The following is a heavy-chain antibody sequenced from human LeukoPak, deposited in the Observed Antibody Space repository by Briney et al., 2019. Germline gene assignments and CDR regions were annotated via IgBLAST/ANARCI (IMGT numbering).Heavy chain of an antibody. CDR3: ATDSELHTKDDYYYYGMDV. CDR2: FDPEDGET. CDR1: GYTLTELS. D-gene: IGHD1-26*01. V-gene: IGHV1-24*01. Sequence: ALVKVSCKVSGYTLTELSMHWVRQAPGKGLEWMGGFDPEDGETIYAQKFQGRVTMTEDTSTDTAYTELSSLRSEDTAVYYCATDSELHTKDDYYYYGMDVWGLGTTVTVSS. J-gene: IGHJ6*02.